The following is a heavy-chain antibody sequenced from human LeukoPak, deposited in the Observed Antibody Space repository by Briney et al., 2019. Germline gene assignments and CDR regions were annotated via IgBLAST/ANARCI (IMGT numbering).Heavy chain of an antibody. CDR3: ARDPGIAAA. CDR1: GFTLSSYW. J-gene: IGHJ5*02. Sequence: GGSLRLSCAASGFTLSSYWMNWVRQAPGKGLEWVSYISSSSSTIYYADSVKGRFTISRDNAKNSLYLQMNSLRAEDTAVYYCARDPGIAAAWGQGTLVTVSS. D-gene: IGHD6-13*01. V-gene: IGHV3-48*04. CDR2: ISSSSSTI.